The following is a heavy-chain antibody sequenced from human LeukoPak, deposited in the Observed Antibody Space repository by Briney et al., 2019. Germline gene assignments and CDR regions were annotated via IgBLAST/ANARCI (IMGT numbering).Heavy chain of an antibody. Sequence: GGSLRLSCAASGFTVSSNYMSWVRQAPGKGLEWVSVIYSGGSTYYADSVKGRFTISRDNSKNTLYLQLNSLRAEDTAVYYCASAIAAAGNYYYYGMDVWGQGTTVTVSS. D-gene: IGHD6-13*01. CDR3: ASAIAAAGNYYYYGMDV. J-gene: IGHJ6*02. CDR2: IYSGGST. V-gene: IGHV3-66*01. CDR1: GFTVSSNY.